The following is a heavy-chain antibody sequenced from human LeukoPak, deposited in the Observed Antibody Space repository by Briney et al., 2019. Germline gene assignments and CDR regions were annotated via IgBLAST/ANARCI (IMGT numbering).Heavy chain of an antibody. CDR1: GFTFSGSA. Sequence: GGSLRLSCAASGFTFSGSAIHWVRQASGKGLEWVGRIRSKADYAASVKGKFTISRDDSKNTAYLQMNSLKTEDTAVYYCSRSSSRNFGVVIKSYYYYMGVWGKGTTVTVSS. V-gene: IGHV3-73*01. D-gene: IGHD3-3*01. CDR2: IRSKAD. CDR3: SRSSSRNFGVVIKSYYYYMGV. J-gene: IGHJ6*03.